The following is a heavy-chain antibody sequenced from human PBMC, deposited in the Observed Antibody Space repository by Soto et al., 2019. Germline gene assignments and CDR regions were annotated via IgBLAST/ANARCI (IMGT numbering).Heavy chain of an antibody. D-gene: IGHD2-2*01. J-gene: IGHJ6*02. V-gene: IGHV3-33*01. Sequence: QEQLVESGGGVVQSGRSLRLSCAASGFTFTSYGTHWVRQAPGKGLEWVAVMWFGGSDKYYADSVKGRFTISRDNSKSAVYLEMNSRRAEDTAVYYCARSEYQLLKDGMAVWGQGTTVTVSS. CDR3: ARSEYQLLKDGMAV. CDR2: MWFGGSDK. CDR1: GFTFTSYG.